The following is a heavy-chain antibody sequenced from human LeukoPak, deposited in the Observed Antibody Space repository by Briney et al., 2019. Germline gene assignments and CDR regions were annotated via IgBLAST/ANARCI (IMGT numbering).Heavy chain of an antibody. Sequence: GGSLRLSCTASGFIFSNYYMGWVRQAPGKGLEWVANIIEDGSKKYYVDSVEGRFTISRDNAKNSVYLQMNSLRAEDTGLYYCARRRYGTGMDVWGQGTTVTVSS. CDR3: ARRRYGTGMDV. J-gene: IGHJ6*02. D-gene: IGHD3-10*01. V-gene: IGHV3-7*01. CDR1: GFIFSNYY. CDR2: IIEDGSKK.